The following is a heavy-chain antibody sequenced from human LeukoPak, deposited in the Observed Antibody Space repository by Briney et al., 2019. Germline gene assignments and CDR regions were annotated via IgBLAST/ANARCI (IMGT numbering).Heavy chain of an antibody. J-gene: IGHJ6*03. D-gene: IGHD2-2*01. CDR1: GFTLSSYG. V-gene: IGHV3-21*01. CDR3: ARDLVAAAANYYYYMDV. Sequence: GGSLRLSCAASGFTLSSYGMHWVRQAPGKGLEWVSSISSSSSYIYYADSVKGRFTISRDNAKNSLYLQMNSLRAEDTAVYYCARDLVAAAANYYYYMDVWGKGTTVTVSS. CDR2: ISSSSSYI.